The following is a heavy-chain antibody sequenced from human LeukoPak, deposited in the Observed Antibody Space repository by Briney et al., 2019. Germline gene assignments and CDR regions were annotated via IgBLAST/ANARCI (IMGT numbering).Heavy chain of an antibody. J-gene: IGHJ5*02. Sequence: PGGSLRLSCAASGFTFEDYTMHWVRQGPGKGLEWVSLITWDGGGTYYADSVEGRFTISRDNSKNSLYLQMNSLRTEDTALYYCAKESKWELPPPSSWGQGTLVTVSS. V-gene: IGHV3-43*01. CDR1: GFTFEDYT. D-gene: IGHD1-26*01. CDR2: ITWDGGGT. CDR3: AKESKWELPPPSS.